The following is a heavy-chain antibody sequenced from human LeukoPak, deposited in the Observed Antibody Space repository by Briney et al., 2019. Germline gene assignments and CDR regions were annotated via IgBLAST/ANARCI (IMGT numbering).Heavy chain of an antibody. J-gene: IGHJ4*02. CDR2: INPNSGGT. V-gene: IGHV1-2*02. Sequence: ASVKVSCKASGYTFTGYYIHWVRQAPGQGLEWVGWINPNSGGTNYAQKFQGRVTMTRDTSISTAYVELNRLRSDDTAVYYCARDGSTHHHDDSGGAYWGQGTLVTVSS. D-gene: IGHD1-26*01. CDR1: GYTFTGYY. CDR3: ARDGSTHHHDDSGGAY.